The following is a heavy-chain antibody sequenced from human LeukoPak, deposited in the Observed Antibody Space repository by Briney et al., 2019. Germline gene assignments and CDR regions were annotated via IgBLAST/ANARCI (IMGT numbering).Heavy chain of an antibody. Sequence: ASVKVSCKASGYTFTSYYMHWVRQAPGQGREWMGIINPSGGSTSYAQKFQGRVTMTRDTSTSTVYMELSSLRSEDTAVYYCARAQSVTMIVGGWFDPWGQGTLVTVFS. D-gene: IGHD3-22*01. J-gene: IGHJ5*02. CDR3: ARAQSVTMIVGGWFDP. V-gene: IGHV1-46*01. CDR2: INPSGGST. CDR1: GYTFTSYY.